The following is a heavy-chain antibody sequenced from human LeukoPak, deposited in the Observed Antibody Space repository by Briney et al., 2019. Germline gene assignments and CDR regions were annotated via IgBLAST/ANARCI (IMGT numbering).Heavy chain of an antibody. CDR1: GFPFSSYG. J-gene: IGHJ4*02. Sequence: GSLRLSCAASGFPFSSYGMHWVRQAPGKGLEWVAVIWYDGSNKYYADSVKGRFTISRDNSKNTLYLQMNSLRAEDTAVYYCARRGYSYADGYFDYWGQGTLVTGSS. CDR3: ARRGYSYADGYFDY. V-gene: IGHV3-33*01. CDR2: IWYDGSNK. D-gene: IGHD5-18*01.